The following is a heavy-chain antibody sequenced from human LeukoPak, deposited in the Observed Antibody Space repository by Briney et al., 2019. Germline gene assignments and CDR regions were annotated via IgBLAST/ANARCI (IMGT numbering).Heavy chain of an antibody. CDR1: GFTFSSHA. V-gene: IGHV3-30*04. CDR2: ISNDGNNK. J-gene: IGHJ6*02. CDR3: ARGQYCSGTSCYTYYYYYNMDV. Sequence: GRSLRLSCAASGFTFSSHAVHWVRQAPGKGLEWVAVISNDGNNKYYGDSVKGRFTISRDNSKNTLYLLMNSLRAEDTAVYYCARGQYCSGTSCYTYYYYYNMDVWGQGTTVTVSS. D-gene: IGHD2-2*02.